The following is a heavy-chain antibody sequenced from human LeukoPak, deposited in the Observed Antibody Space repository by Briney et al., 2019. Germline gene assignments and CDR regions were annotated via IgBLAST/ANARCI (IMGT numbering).Heavy chain of an antibody. Sequence: GGSLRLSCAASGFTFSTYGMHWVRQAPGKGLEWVAFIRYDGRNKYYADSVKGRFTISRDNSKNTLCLQMNSLRAEDTAVYYCARSSGYYSSLFYMHVWGKGTTVTVSS. CDR2: IRYDGRNK. D-gene: IGHD3-22*01. J-gene: IGHJ6*03. CDR1: GFTFSTYG. V-gene: IGHV3-30*02. CDR3: ARSSGYYSSLFYMHV.